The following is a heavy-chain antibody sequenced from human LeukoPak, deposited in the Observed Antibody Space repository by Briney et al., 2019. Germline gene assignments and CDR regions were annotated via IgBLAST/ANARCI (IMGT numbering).Heavy chain of an antibody. CDR2: INYSDGA. V-gene: IGHV4-39*02. Sequence: PSETLSLTCTVSGGSISSSIYYWGWIRQPPGKGLEWIGSINYSDGAYYNPSLKSRVTISVESSKNQFSLKLSSVTAADTAVYYCARDRGNQRGYYYYYMDVWGKGTTVTVSS. CDR3: ARDRGNQRGYYYYYMDV. CDR1: GGSISSSIYY. J-gene: IGHJ6*03. D-gene: IGHD1-14*01.